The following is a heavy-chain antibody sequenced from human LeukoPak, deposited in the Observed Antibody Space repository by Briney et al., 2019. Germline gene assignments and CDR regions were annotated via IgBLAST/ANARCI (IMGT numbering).Heavy chain of an antibody. CDR1: GFTFSDYW. CDR3: ARGVSEYYYDSSGYYTGSYDP. CDR2: ISSDGSST. V-gene: IGHV3-74*01. J-gene: IGHJ5*02. D-gene: IGHD3-22*01. Sequence: PGGSLRLSCAASGFTFSDYWMHWVRQAPGKGLVWVSRISSDGSSTNYADSVKGRFTLSRDNAKKTLYLQMNSLRAEDTAVYYCARGVSEYYYDSSGYYTGSYDPWGQGTLVTVSS.